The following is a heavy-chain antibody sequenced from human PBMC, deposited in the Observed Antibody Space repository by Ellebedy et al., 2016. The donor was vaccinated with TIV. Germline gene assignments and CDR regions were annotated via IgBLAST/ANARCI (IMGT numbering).Heavy chain of an antibody. V-gene: IGHV1-3*01. D-gene: IGHD5-18*01. J-gene: IGHJ4*02. CDR2: INLGIGDT. Sequence: AASVKVSCKTSGYIFTTYAMHWVRQAPGQSLEWMGWINLGIGDTKYSQNFQGRLTITSDASASTVYMELRSLRSGDTAVYFCARGYSYEFDYWGQGTLVTVSS. CDR3: ARGYSYEFDY. CDR1: GYIFTTYA.